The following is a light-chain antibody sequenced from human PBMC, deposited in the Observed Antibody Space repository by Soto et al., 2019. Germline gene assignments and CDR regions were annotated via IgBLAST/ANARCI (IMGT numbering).Light chain of an antibody. CDR2: GAS. Sequence: EIVMTQSPATLSVSPGERATLSCRASQSVSSNLAWYQQKPGQAPRLLISGASTRATGIQARFSGSGSGTEFPLTFSSLQSEDFAVYYCQQYNYWPYTFGQGTKLEIK. V-gene: IGKV3-15*01. CDR1: QSVSSN. CDR3: QQYNYWPYT. J-gene: IGKJ2*01.